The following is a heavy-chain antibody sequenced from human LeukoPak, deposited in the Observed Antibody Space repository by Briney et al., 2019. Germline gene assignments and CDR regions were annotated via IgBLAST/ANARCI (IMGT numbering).Heavy chain of an antibody. J-gene: IGHJ4*02. CDR3: ATRPGGGYGLDY. V-gene: IGHV3-23*01. CDR2: ISGSGGST. D-gene: IGHD5-12*01. CDR1: GFTFSSYA. Sequence: GGSLRLSCAASGFTFSSYAMSWVRQAPGKGLEWVSAISGSGGSTYYADSVKGRFTISRDNSKNTLYLQMNSLRAEDTAVYYCATRPGGGYGLDYWGQGTLVTVSS.